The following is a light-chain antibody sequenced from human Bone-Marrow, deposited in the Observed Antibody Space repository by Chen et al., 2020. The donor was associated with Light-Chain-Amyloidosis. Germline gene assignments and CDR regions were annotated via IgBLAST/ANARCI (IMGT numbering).Light chain of an antibody. CDR3: QVWDRSSDHPV. J-gene: IGLJ3*02. CDR2: DDS. CDR1: NIGSTS. Sequence: SYVLTPPSSVSVAPGQTATNACGGNNIGSTSVHWYQQTPGQAPLLVVYDDSDRPSGIPERLSGSNSGNTATLTISRVEAGDEADYYCQVWDRSSDHPVFGGGTKLTVL. V-gene: IGLV3-21*02.